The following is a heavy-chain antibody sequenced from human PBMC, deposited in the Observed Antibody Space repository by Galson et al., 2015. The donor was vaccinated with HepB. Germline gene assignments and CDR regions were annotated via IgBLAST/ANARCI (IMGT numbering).Heavy chain of an antibody. CDR3: ARAWHGDYGANYGMDV. D-gene: IGHD4-17*01. Sequence: SLRLSCAASGFTFSNYYMSWIRQAPGKGLEWVSYISSSSSYTNYADSVKGRFTISRDNAKNSLYLQMNSLRAEDTAVYYCARAWHGDYGANYGMDVWGQGTTVTVSS. J-gene: IGHJ6*02. CDR1: GFTFSNYY. CDR2: ISSSSSYT. V-gene: IGHV3-11*06.